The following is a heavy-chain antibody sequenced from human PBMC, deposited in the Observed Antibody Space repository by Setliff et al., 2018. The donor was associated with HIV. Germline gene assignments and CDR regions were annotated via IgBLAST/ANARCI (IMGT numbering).Heavy chain of an antibody. J-gene: IGHJ6*03. Sequence: GGSLRLSCAASGFTFSSYSMNWVRQAPGKGLEWVSSISSSSSYIYYADSVKGRFTISRDNAKNSLYLQMNSLRAEDTAVYYCARGKGSGWLTYYYYMDVWGKGTTVTVSS. CDR3: ARGKGSGWLTYYYYMDV. V-gene: IGHV3-21*01. CDR2: ISSSSSYI. D-gene: IGHD6-19*01. CDR1: GFTFSSYS.